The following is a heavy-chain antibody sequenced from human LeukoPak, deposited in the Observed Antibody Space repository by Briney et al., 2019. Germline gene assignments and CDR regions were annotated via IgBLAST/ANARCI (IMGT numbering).Heavy chain of an antibody. Sequence: GGSLRLSCAASGFTFSSYWMTWVRQAPGKGLEWVANIKQEGSEKYYVDSVKGRFTISRDNAKNSLYLQMSSLRAEDTAVYYCVRDHDHSDWYGGDWGQGTLVTVSS. CDR1: GFTFSSYW. J-gene: IGHJ4*02. D-gene: IGHD6-19*01. V-gene: IGHV3-7*04. CDR2: IKQEGSEK. CDR3: VRDHDHSDWYGGD.